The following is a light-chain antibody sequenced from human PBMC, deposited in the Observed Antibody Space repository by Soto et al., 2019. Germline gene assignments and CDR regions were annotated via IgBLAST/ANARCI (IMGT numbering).Light chain of an antibody. CDR3: SSYSSTNTRLV. V-gene: IGLV2-14*03. J-gene: IGLJ2*01. Sequence: QSALTQPASVSGSPGQSITISCTGTSSDVGGYNYVSWYQHHPDKAPKLMIYDVNNRPSEVSHRLSGSKSGNTASLTISGLQAEDEAAYYCSSYSSTNTRLVFGGGTKLTVL. CDR2: DVN. CDR1: SSDVGGYNY.